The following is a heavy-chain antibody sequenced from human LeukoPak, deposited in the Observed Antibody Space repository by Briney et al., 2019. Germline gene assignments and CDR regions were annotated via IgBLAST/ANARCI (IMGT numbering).Heavy chain of an antibody. CDR2: INNDGDST. D-gene: IGHD2-2*01. V-gene: IGHV3-74*01. Sequence: GGSLRLTCAASGFTFSNYWMGWVRQAPGKGLVWVSRINNDGDSTSYADSVRGRFTITRDNAKNTLHLQMNSLRDEDTAVYYCVREPGGNWFDPWGQGTLVTVSS. CDR1: GFTFSNYW. J-gene: IGHJ5*02. CDR3: VREPGGNWFDP.